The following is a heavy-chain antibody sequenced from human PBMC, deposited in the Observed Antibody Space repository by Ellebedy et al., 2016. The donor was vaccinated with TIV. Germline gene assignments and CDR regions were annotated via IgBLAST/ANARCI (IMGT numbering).Heavy chain of an antibody. CDR2: ISYDGSNK. J-gene: IGHJ6*03. Sequence: GGSLRLSXAASGLTFSSYAMHWVRQAPGKGLEWVAVISYDGSNKYYADSVKGRFTISRDNSKNTLYLQMNSLRAEDTAVYYCARDRPLYNWNYFDYYYYYMDVWGKGTTVTVSS. V-gene: IGHV3-30-3*01. D-gene: IGHD1-7*01. CDR1: GLTFSSYA. CDR3: ARDRPLYNWNYFDYYYYYMDV.